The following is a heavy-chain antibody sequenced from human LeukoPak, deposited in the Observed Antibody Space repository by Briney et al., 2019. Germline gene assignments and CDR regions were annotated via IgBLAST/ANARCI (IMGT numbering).Heavy chain of an antibody. CDR3: AGSYDFWSGYDY. V-gene: IGHV3-23*01. CDR2: ITGSGGTT. Sequence: PGGSLRPSCAASGFAFSNYGMNWVRQAPGKGLEWVSGITGSGGTTYYADSVKGRFTISRDNSKNTLYLQMNSLRAEDTAVYYCAGSYDFWSGYDYWGQGTLVTVSS. D-gene: IGHD3-3*01. J-gene: IGHJ4*02. CDR1: GFAFSNYG.